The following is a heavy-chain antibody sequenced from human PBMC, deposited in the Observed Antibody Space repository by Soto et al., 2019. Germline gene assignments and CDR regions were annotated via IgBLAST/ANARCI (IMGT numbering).Heavy chain of an antibody. CDR3: ACIFSGGYSYGFYYYGMDV. V-gene: IGHV3-48*01. CDR1: GFTFSSYS. J-gene: IGHJ6*02. CDR2: ISSSSSTI. D-gene: IGHD5-18*01. Sequence: GGSLRLSCAASGFTFSSYSMNWVRQAPGKGLEWVSYISSSSSTIYYADSVKGRFTISRDNAKNSLYLQMNSLRAADTAVYYCACIFSGGYSYGFYYYGMDVWGPGTTVTVSS.